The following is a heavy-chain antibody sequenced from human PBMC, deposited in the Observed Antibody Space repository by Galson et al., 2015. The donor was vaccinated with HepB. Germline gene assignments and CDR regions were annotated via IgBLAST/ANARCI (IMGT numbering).Heavy chain of an antibody. CDR1: GDSVSSNSAA. CDR3: ARAGSEYSSGWFDYFDY. CDR2: TYYRSKWYN. D-gene: IGHD6-19*01. J-gene: IGHJ4*02. V-gene: IGHV6-1*01. Sequence: CAISGDSVSSNSAAWNWIRQSPSRGLEWLGRTYYRSKWYNDYAVSVKSRITINPDTSKNQFSLQLNSVTPEDTAVYYCARAGSEYSSGWFDYFDYWGQGTLVTVSS.